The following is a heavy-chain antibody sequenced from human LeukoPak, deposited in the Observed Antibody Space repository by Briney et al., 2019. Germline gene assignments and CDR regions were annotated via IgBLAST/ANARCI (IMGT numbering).Heavy chain of an antibody. J-gene: IGHJ3*02. CDR3: AGGGYYGSGSPDAFDI. CDR1: GYSISSGYY. D-gene: IGHD3-10*01. CDR2: IYHSGST. V-gene: IGHV4-38-2*02. Sequence: PSETLSLTCTVSGYSISSGYYWGWIRQPPGKGLEWIGSIYHSGSTYYNPSLKSRVTISVDTSKNQFSLKLSSVTAADTAVYYCAGGGYYGSGSPDAFDIWGQGTMVTASS.